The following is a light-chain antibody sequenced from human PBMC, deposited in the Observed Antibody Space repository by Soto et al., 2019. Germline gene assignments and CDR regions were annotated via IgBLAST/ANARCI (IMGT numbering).Light chain of an antibody. CDR2: AVS. J-gene: IGKJ2*01. CDR3: LQHNSFPFT. CDR1: QGIRND. V-gene: IGKV1-17*01. Sequence: DIQMTQSPSSLSASIGDRVTITCRASQGIRNDLAWFQQKPGKAPKRLIYAVSSLKSGVPSRFSGSRSGTEFTLTSSSLQPEDFATYYCLQHNSFPFTFGQGTKLDFK.